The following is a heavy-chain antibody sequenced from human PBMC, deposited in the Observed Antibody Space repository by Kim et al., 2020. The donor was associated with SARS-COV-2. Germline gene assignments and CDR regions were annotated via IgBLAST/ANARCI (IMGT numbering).Heavy chain of an antibody. CDR3: ARDRYGPGFYYFDY. J-gene: IGHJ4*02. D-gene: IGHD5-18*01. V-gene: IGHV3-30*07. Sequence: VRGGFTIPRDTSKNTLYLQMKSLRAEDTAVYYCARDRYGPGFYYFDYWGQGTLVTVSS.